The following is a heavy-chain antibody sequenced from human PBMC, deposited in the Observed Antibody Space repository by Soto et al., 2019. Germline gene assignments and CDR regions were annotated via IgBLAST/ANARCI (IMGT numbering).Heavy chain of an antibody. V-gene: IGHV4-39*01. D-gene: IGHD6-19*01. CDR3: ARRLAVTGTLEYYFDY. J-gene: IGHJ4*02. CDR2: IYYSGST. Sequence: SETLSLTCTISGGSISSSIYYWGWIRQPPGKGLEWIGNIYYSGSTYYNPSLQSRVTISVDTSKNQFSLRLNSVTASDTAVYYCARRLAVTGTLEYYFDYWGQGSLVTVSS. CDR1: GGSISSSIYY.